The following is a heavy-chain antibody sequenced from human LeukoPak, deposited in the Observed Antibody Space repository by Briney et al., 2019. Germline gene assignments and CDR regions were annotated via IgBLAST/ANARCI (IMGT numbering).Heavy chain of an antibody. CDR2: ISGRGGST. CDR3: AKVDSGSTKGAFDI. Sequence: GGSLRLSCAASGFTFSSYAMSWVRQAPGKGLERVSAISGRGGSTYYADSVKGRFTISRDNSKNTLYLQMNSLRAEDTAVYYCAKVDSGSTKGAFDIWGQGTLVTVSS. D-gene: IGHD1-26*01. CDR1: GFTFSSYA. V-gene: IGHV3-23*01. J-gene: IGHJ3*02.